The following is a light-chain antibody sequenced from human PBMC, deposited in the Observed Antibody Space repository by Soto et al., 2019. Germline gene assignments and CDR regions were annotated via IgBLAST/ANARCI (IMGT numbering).Light chain of an antibody. Sequence: IVMTQSPLSLPVIPGEPASISCRSSQSLVHSNGNNYLDWYLQKPGQSPQLLIYLGSNRASGVPDRFSGSGSGTDFTLKISRVEAEDVGVYYCMQTLLPPITFGQGTRLEIK. V-gene: IGKV2-28*01. J-gene: IGKJ5*01. CDR3: MQTLLPPIT. CDR2: LGS. CDR1: QSLVHSNGNNY.